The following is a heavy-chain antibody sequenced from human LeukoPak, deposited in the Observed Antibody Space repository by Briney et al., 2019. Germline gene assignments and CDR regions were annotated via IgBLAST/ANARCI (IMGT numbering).Heavy chain of an antibody. D-gene: IGHD3-10*01. CDR2: IYYGGST. CDR3: NRGGSGDY. Sequence: PSETLSLTCTLSVGSTSSGDYCWRWVRQPPGEGLGWIGYIYYGGSTCFNPSRKSRVTKAVDTSKNQFSLKLSSVTAADTAVYVSNRGGSGDYCCEGTL. J-gene: IGHJ4*02. V-gene: IGHV4-30-4*01. CDR1: VGSTSSGDYC.